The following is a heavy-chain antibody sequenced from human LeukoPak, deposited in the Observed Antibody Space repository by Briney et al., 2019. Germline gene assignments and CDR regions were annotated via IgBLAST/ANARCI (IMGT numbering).Heavy chain of an antibody. CDR2: ICHSGST. Sequence: SETLSLTCTVSGGSLSSACWSWSRQPPGKGLEWIGSICHSGSTYYNPSLRGRVSISRDTPKNQFSLKLSSVTAADTAVYSCAREVGPVTSHRIDYWGQGSLVTVSS. CDR3: AREVGPVTSHRIDY. V-gene: IGHV4-59*04. J-gene: IGHJ4*02. CDR1: GGSLSSAC. D-gene: IGHD1-26*01.